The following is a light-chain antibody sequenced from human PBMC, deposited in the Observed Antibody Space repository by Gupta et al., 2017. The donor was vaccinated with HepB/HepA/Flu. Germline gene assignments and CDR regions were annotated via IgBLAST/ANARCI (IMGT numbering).Light chain of an antibody. CDR1: QNILFSSNNKNY. Sequence: DSVMPPSPDSLAVSLGETATITCTSSQNILFSSNNKNYLAWYQHKPGQPPRVPRYLASTRASGVPARFSGSGSGTXFTLTIXSLEADDVAVYFCQQYEVTPPTFGXGTKVEIK. V-gene: IGKV4-1*01. CDR3: QQYEVTPPT. J-gene: IGKJ4*01. CDR2: LAS.